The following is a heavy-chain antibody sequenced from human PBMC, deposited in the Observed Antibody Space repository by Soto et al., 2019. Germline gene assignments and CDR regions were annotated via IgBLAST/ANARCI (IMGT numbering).Heavy chain of an antibody. J-gene: IGHJ4*02. Sequence: GASVKVSCKASGGTFSSYAISWVRQAPGQGLEWMGGIIPIFGTANYAQKFQGRVTITADESTSTAYMELSSLRSEDTAVYYCARDGTALEYSSSSYYFDYWGQGTLVTVSS. CDR2: IIPIFGTA. V-gene: IGHV1-69*13. D-gene: IGHD6-6*01. CDR1: GGTFSSYA. CDR3: ARDGTALEYSSSSYYFDY.